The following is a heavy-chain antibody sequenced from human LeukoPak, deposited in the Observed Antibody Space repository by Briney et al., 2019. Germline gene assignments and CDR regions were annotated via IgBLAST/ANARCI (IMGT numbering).Heavy chain of an antibody. Sequence: GGSLRLSCSASGFTFSSYAMHWVRQAPGKGLEYVSAISSNGGSTYYADSVKGRFTISRDNSKNTLYLQMSSLRAEDTAVYYCVKSTPGSGYQFGYWGQGTLVTVSS. D-gene: IGHD3-10*01. V-gene: IGHV3-64D*06. CDR2: ISSNGGST. CDR1: GFTFSSYA. CDR3: VKSTPGSGYQFGY. J-gene: IGHJ4*02.